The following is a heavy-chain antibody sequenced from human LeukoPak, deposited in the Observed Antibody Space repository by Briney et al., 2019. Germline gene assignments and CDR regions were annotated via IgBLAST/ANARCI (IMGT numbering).Heavy chain of an antibody. D-gene: IGHD3-16*02. CDR2: IYYSGST. CDR3: ARGTHYDYVWGSYRFSGFDY. J-gene: IGHJ4*02. Sequence: SGTLSLTCTVSGGSISSYYWSWIRQPPGKGLEWIGYIYYSGSTNYNPSLKSRVTISVDTSKNQFSLKLSSVTAADTAVYYCARGTHYDYVWGSYRFSGFDYWGQGTLVTVSS. V-gene: IGHV4-59*01. CDR1: GGSISSYY.